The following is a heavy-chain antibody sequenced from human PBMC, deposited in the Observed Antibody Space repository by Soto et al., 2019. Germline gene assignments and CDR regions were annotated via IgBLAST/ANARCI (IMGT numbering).Heavy chain of an antibody. J-gene: IGHJ6*02. Sequence: PSETLSLTCTVSGGSVSSGSYYWSWIRQPPGKGLEWIGYIYYSGSTNYNPSLKSRVTISVDTSKNQFSLKLSSVTAADTAVYYCARDIVYYYDSSGYPGYYYYGMDVWGQGTTVTV. D-gene: IGHD3-22*01. CDR2: IYYSGST. V-gene: IGHV4-61*01. CDR1: GGSVSSGSYY. CDR3: ARDIVYYYDSSGYPGYYYYGMDV.